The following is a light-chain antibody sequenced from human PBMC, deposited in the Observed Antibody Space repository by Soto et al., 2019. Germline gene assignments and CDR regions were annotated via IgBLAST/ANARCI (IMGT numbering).Light chain of an antibody. J-gene: IGKJ2*01. CDR3: QQYNHWPRGYT. CDR2: GVS. V-gene: IGKV3-15*01. CDR1: QSVRDD. Sequence: EIVLTQSPATLSVSPGERATLSCRADQSVRDDLAWYQQKPGQAPRLLFYGVSTRATGIPVRFSASGSGTEFNLTISSLQSEDFAVYYCQQYNHWPRGYTFGPGTKLEIK.